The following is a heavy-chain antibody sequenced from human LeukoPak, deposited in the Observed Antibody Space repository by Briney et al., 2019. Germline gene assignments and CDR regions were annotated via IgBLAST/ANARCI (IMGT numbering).Heavy chain of an antibody. CDR2: ISGSGGST. V-gene: IGHV3-23*01. Sequence: PGGSLRLSCAASGFTFSSYAMSWVRQAPGKGLEWVPAISGSGGSTYYADSVKGRFTISRDNSKNTLYLQMNSLRAEDTAVYYCAKGVAGLYYFDYWGQGTLVTVSS. J-gene: IGHJ4*02. D-gene: IGHD6-19*01. CDR1: GFTFSSYA. CDR3: AKGVAGLYYFDY.